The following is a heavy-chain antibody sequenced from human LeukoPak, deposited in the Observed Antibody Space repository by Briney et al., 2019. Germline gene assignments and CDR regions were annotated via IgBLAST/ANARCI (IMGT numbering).Heavy chain of an antibody. V-gene: IGHV4-34*01. CDR1: GGSFSGYY. CDR2: INHSGST. CDR3: ARQIRWLRYWFDP. J-gene: IGHJ5*02. D-gene: IGHD5-12*01. Sequence: SETLSLTCAVYGGSFSGYYWSWIRQPPGKGLEWVGEINHSGSTNYNPSLKSRVTISVDTSKNQFSLKLSSVTAADTAVYYCARQIRWLRYWFDPWGQGTLVTVSS.